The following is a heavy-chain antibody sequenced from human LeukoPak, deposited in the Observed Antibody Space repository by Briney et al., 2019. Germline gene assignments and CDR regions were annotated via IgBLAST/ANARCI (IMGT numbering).Heavy chain of an antibody. V-gene: IGHV1-2*02. CDR3: ARVYWGRRFDGYYGSGRKKNYYYYMDV. CDR1: QYTFTGYY. J-gene: IGHJ6*03. D-gene: IGHD3-10*01. Sequence: GASVRVSCKASQYTFTGYYMHWVRQAPGQGLEWMGWINPNSGGTNYAQKFQGRVTMTRDTSISTAYMELSRLRSDDTAVYYCARVYWGRRFDGYYGSGRKKNYYYYMDVWGKGTTVTISS. CDR2: INPNSGGT.